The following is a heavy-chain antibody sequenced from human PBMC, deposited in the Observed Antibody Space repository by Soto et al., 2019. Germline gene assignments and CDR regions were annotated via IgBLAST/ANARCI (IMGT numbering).Heavy chain of an antibody. D-gene: IGHD6-6*01. J-gene: IGHJ6*02. CDR1: GYTFTSYD. CDR2: MNPNSGNT. V-gene: IGHV1-8*01. CDR3: ARELEGHYGMDV. Sequence: QVQLVQSGAEVKKPGASVKVSCKASGYTFTSYDINWVRQATGQGLEWMGWMNPNSGNTGYAQKLQGRVTMTRNTSISTAYMELSSLRCEDTAVYYCARELEGHYGMDVWGQGTTVTVSS.